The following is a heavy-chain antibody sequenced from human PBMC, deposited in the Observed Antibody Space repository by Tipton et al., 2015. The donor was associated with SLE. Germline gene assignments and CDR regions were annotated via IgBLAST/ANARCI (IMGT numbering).Heavy chain of an antibody. Sequence: TLSLTCVVSGGSISSTNWWGWVRQTPQRGLEWFGEISPSGNTNYNPSLKSRATISLEKSKNQFSLRLTSVTVADTAVYYCAKSVWGSTSYGMDVWGQGTTVVVPS. CDR1: GGSISSTNW. D-gene: IGHD2-2*01. J-gene: IGHJ6*02. CDR3: AKSVWGSTSYGMDV. CDR2: ISPSGNT. V-gene: IGHV4-4*02.